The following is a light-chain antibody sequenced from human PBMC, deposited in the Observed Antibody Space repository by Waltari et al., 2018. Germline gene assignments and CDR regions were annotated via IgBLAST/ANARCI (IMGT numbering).Light chain of an antibody. V-gene: IGLV2-8*01. CDR2: QVN. CDR3: TSYAGINNLV. J-gene: IGLJ1*01. Sequence: QFALTQPTSASGSPGQSASISCTGSSNDVAGFNYVSSYQQYPAKVPYLLIYQVNRRPSGVPVRFSGSKSGNTASLTVSGLQAENEATYYCTSYAGINNLVFGTGTKVTVL. CDR1: SNDVAGFNY.